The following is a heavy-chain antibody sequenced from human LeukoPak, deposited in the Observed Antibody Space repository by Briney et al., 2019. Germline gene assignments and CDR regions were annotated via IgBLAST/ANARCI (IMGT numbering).Heavy chain of an antibody. CDR3: ATPRGVGATGAFDI. J-gene: IGHJ3*02. CDR1: GGSISSSSYY. D-gene: IGHD1-26*01. V-gene: IGHV4-39*07. CDR2: IYYSGST. Sequence: SETLSLTCTVSGGSISSSSYYWGWIRQPPGKGLEWIGSIYYSGSTYYNPSLKSRVTISVDMSKNQFSLKLSSVTAADTAVYYCATPRGVGATGAFDIWGQGTMVTLSS.